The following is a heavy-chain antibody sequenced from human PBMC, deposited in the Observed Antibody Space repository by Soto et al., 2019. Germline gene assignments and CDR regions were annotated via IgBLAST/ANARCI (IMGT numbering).Heavy chain of an antibody. V-gene: IGHV4-59*01. D-gene: IGHD3-3*01. Sequence: PSETLSLTCAVYGGSFSGYYWSWIRQTPGRGLEWLGYASYSGSTNYNPSLKSRVTISVDTSKNQFSLKLSSVTAADTAVYYCARTYYDFWSGYWRWFDPWGQGTLVTVSS. J-gene: IGHJ5*02. CDR3: ARTYYDFWSGYWRWFDP. CDR2: ASYSGST. CDR1: GGSFSGYY.